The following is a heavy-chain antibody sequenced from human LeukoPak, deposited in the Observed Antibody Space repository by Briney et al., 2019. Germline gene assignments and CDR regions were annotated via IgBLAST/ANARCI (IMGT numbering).Heavy chain of an antibody. V-gene: IGHV3-11*01. Sequence: GRSLRLSCAASGFTFSDYYMSWIRQAPGKGPEWVSYMGSTGRTIYYADSVKGRLTISRDNAKNSLYLQMNSLRAEDTAVYYCANSPGWRIVANRFDYWGQGTLVTVSS. CDR2: MGSTGRTI. J-gene: IGHJ4*02. CDR3: ANSPGWRIVANRFDY. D-gene: IGHD5-12*01. CDR1: GFTFSDYY.